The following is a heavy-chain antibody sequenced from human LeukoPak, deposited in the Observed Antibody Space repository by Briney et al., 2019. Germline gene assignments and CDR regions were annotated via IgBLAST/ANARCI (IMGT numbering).Heavy chain of an antibody. V-gene: IGHV3-48*01. D-gene: IGHD3-3*01. CDR2: ISSSSSTI. Sequence: GGSLRLSCAASGFTFGSYSMNWVRQAPGKGLEWVSYISSSSSTIYYADSVKGRFTISRDNAKNSLYLQMNSLRAEDTAVYYCAREGPARFLEWLLFFDYWGQGTLVTVSS. J-gene: IGHJ4*02. CDR3: AREGPARFLEWLLFFDY. CDR1: GFTFGSYS.